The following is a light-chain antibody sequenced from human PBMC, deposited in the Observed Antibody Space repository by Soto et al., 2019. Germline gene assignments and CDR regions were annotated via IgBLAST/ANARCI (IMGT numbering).Light chain of an antibody. CDR3: GTWDDSLSAGV. V-gene: IGLV1-51*01. Sequence: QSVLTQPPSVSAAPGQKVTISCSGSSSNIGNNFVSWYQQLPGTAPKLLIYENDKRPSGIPDRFSGSKSGTSATLGITGLQTGDGADYYCGTWDDSLSAGVFGGGTKLTVL. CDR2: END. J-gene: IGLJ2*01. CDR1: SSNIGNNF.